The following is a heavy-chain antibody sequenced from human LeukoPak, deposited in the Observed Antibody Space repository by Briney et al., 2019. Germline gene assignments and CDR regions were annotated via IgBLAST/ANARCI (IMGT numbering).Heavy chain of an antibody. CDR2: INSDGSTT. D-gene: IGHD2-15*01. V-gene: IGHV3-74*01. J-gene: IGHJ5*02. CDR1: GFTLSSHW. Sequence: GGSLRLSCAASGFTLSSHWMHWVRQAPGKGLVWVSRINSDGSTTNYADSVKGRFTISRDNAENTLYLQMNSLRVEDTAVYYCTRRVSATRWFDPWSQGTLVTVSS. CDR3: TRRVSATRWFDP.